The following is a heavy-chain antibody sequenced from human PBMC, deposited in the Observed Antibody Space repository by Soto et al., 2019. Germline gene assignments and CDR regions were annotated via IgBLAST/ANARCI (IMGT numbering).Heavy chain of an antibody. CDR3: AKDGISMVRGVNNWFDL. CDR2: ISGGGGVST. Sequence: EVQLLESGGGLVQPGGSLTLSCAASGFTFSSYAMTWVRQAPGKGLEWVSGISGGGGVSTYYADSVKGRFTISRDNSMNTLYLQMNRLRAEDTAVYYCAKDGISMVRGVNNWFDLWGQGTLVTVSS. D-gene: IGHD3-10*01. V-gene: IGHV3-23*01. CDR1: GFTFSSYA. J-gene: IGHJ5*02.